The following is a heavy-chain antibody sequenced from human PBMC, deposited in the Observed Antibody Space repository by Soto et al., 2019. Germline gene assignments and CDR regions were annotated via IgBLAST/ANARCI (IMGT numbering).Heavy chain of an antibody. CDR3: ARHRVYGGNSIGFDM. CDR1: GGSISSGGYS. D-gene: IGHD4-17*01. J-gene: IGHJ3*02. CDR2: IYHSGST. Sequence: SETLSLTCAVSGGSISSGGYSWNWIRQPPGKGLEWIGYIYHSGSTLYNPSLKSRVTISIDKSKNQFSLRLRSVTAADTAVYYCARHRVYGGNSIGFDMWGQGTKVTVSS. V-gene: IGHV4-30-2*01.